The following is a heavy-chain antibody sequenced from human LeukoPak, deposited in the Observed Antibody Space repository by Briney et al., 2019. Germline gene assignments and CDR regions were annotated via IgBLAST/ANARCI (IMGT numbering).Heavy chain of an antibody. Sequence: ASVKVSCKVSGYTLTELSMHWVRQALGKGLEWMGGFDPEDGETIYAQKFQGRVTMTEDTSTDTAYMELSSLRSEDTAVYYCATDRDSSGSFDYWGQGTLVTVSS. D-gene: IGHD3-22*01. CDR1: GYTLTELS. CDR2: FDPEDGET. V-gene: IGHV1-24*01. CDR3: ATDRDSSGSFDY. J-gene: IGHJ4*02.